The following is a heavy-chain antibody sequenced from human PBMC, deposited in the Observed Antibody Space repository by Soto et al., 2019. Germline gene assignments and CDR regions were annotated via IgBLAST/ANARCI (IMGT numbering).Heavy chain of an antibody. D-gene: IGHD6-6*01. V-gene: IGHV4-59*01. CDR1: GGSISSYY. Sequence: SETLSLTCTVSGGSISSYYWSWIRQPPGKGLEWIGYIYYSGSTNYNPSLKSRVTISVDTSTNQFSLKLSSVTAADTAVYYCARVSSSSNSYYYSYGMDVWGQGTTVTVSS. CDR2: IYYSGST. J-gene: IGHJ6*02. CDR3: ARVSSSSNSYYYSYGMDV.